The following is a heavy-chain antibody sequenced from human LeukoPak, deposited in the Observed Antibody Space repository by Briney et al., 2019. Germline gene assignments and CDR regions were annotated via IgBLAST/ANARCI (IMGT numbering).Heavy chain of an antibody. Sequence: GASVKVSCTASGYTFTGYYMHWVRQAPGQGLEWMGWINPNSGGTNYAQKFQGRVTMTRDTSISTAYMELSRLRSDDTAVYYCARGVLLWFGEFLSFDYWGQGTLVTVSS. D-gene: IGHD3-10*01. CDR1: GYTFTGYY. V-gene: IGHV1-2*02. CDR3: ARGVLLWFGEFLSFDY. CDR2: INPNSGGT. J-gene: IGHJ4*02.